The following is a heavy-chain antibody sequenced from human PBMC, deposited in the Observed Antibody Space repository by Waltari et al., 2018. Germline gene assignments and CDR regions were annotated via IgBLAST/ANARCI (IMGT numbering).Heavy chain of an antibody. D-gene: IGHD6-13*01. V-gene: IGHV4-61*02. J-gene: IGHJ3*02. Sequence: QVQLQESGPGLVKPSQTLSLTCTVSGGSISSGSYYWSWIRQPAGKGLEWIGRIYTSGRTNYNPSLKSRVTISVDTSKNQFSLKLSSVTAADTAVYYCARAGVYFYSSILSDAFDIWGQGTMVTVSS. CDR2: IYTSGRT. CDR1: GGSISSGSYY. CDR3: ARAGVYFYSSILSDAFDI.